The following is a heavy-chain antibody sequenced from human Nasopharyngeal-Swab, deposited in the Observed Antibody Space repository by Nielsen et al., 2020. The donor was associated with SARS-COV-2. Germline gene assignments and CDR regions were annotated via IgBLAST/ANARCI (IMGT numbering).Heavy chain of an antibody. D-gene: IGHD6-13*01. Sequence: GGSLRLSCAASGFTFDDYAMHWVRQAPGKGLEWVSGISWNSGSIGYADSVKGRFTISRDNAKNSLYLQMNSLRAEDTALYYCASIAAAGDYYYYYMDVWGKGTTVTVSS. CDR2: ISWNSGSI. CDR1: GFTFDDYA. V-gene: IGHV3-9*01. J-gene: IGHJ6*03. CDR3: ASIAAAGDYYYYYMDV.